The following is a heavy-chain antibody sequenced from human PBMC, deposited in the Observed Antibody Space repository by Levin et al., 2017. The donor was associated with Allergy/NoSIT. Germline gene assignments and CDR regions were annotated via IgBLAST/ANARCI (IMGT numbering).Heavy chain of an antibody. Sequence: GGSLRLPCKASGYTFTTYWIGWAPQMSGKGLEWMAIIFPGESDTRYNPSFQGQVTISADKSIGTAYLQWSSLQASDTAMYYCVGPAGRMAPLDFWGQGTLVTVSS. CDR2: IFPGESDT. CDR1: GYTFTTYW. V-gene: IGHV5-51*01. J-gene: IGHJ4*02. CDR3: VGPAGRMAPLDF. D-gene: IGHD5-24*01.